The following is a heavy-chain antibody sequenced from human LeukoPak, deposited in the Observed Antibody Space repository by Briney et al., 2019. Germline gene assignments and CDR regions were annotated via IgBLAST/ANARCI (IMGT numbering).Heavy chain of an antibody. V-gene: IGHV4-34*01. D-gene: IGHD2-15*01. CDR2: INHSGST. Sequence: SSETLSLTCAVYGGSFSGYYWSWIRQPPGKGLEWIGEINHSGSTNYNPSLKSRVTISVDTSKNQFSLKLSSVTAADTAVYYCARTSHSRIGNYYYYYMDVWGKGTTVTISS. J-gene: IGHJ6*03. CDR3: ARTSHSRIGNYYYYYMDV. CDR1: GGSFSGYY.